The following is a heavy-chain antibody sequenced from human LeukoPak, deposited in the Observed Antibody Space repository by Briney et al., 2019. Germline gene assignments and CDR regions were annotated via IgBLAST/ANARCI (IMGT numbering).Heavy chain of an antibody. CDR2: IYYSGST. D-gene: IGHD6-6*01. V-gene: IGHV4-59*13. CDR3: AREGGSSRYFDY. J-gene: IGHJ4*02. Sequence: SETLSLTCTVSGGSISSYYWSWIRKPQGKGLRGIGYIYYSGSTNYNPSLKSRVTISVDTSKNQFSLKLSSVTAADTAVYYCAREGGSSRYFDYWGQGTLVTVSS. CDR1: GGSISSYY.